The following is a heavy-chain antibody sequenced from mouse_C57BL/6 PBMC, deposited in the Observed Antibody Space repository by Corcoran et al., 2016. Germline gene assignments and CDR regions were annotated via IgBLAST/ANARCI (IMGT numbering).Heavy chain of an antibody. Sequence: QVQLQQSGAELARPGASVKLSCKASGYTFTSYGISWVKQRTGQGLEWIGEIYPRSGNTYYNEKFKGKATLTADKSSSTAYMELRSLTSEDSAVYFCARGDYGSRYYAMDYWGQGTSVTVSS. J-gene: IGHJ4*01. V-gene: IGHV1-81*01. CDR3: ARGDYGSRYYAMDY. CDR1: GYTFTSYG. CDR2: IYPRSGNT. D-gene: IGHD1-1*01.